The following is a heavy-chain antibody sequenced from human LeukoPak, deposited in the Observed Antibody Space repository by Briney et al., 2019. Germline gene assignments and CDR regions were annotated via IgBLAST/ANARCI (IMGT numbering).Heavy chain of an antibody. Sequence: SETLSLTCTVSGGSISSYYWSWIRQPPGKGLEWIGYIYYSGNTNYNPSLKSRVTISVDTSKNQFSLKLSSVTAADTAVYYCAREVAGSGLSYNWFDPWGQGTLVTVSS. V-gene: IGHV4-59*01. D-gene: IGHD6-19*01. J-gene: IGHJ5*02. CDR2: IYYSGNT. CDR1: GGSISSYY. CDR3: AREVAGSGLSYNWFDP.